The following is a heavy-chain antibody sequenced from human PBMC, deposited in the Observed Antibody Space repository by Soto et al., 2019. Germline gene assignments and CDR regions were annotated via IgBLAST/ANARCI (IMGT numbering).Heavy chain of an antibody. CDR1: GFTFSGSA. CDR2: SRSKANSYAT. CDR3: TRQKWYSSSSTGDY. J-gene: IGHJ4*02. Sequence: EVQLVESGGGLVQPGGSLKLSCAASGFTFSGSAMHWVRQASGKGLEWVGRSRSKANSYATAYAASVKDRFTISRDDSKNTAYLQMNSLNTEDTAVYYCTRQKWYSSSSTGDYWGQGTLVTVSS. V-gene: IGHV3-73*02. D-gene: IGHD6-13*01.